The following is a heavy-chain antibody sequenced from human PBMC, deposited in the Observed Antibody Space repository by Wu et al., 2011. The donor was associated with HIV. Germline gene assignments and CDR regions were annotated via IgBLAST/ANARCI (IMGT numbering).Heavy chain of an antibody. D-gene: IGHD1-26*01. J-gene: IGHJ3*02. CDR1: DTPSPAT. Sequence: QLVXSGAGERSLGRQVKVXCKLLDTPSPATISTGCDRPLDKGVEWMGRMNPNSGDTGYAQKFQGRVTITGKTSISTGYMELSSLRSEDTAVYYCAVNSGGYSAYDIWGQGTMVTVSS. V-gene: IGHV1-8*02. CDR3: AVNSGGYSAYDI. CDR2: MNPNSGDT.